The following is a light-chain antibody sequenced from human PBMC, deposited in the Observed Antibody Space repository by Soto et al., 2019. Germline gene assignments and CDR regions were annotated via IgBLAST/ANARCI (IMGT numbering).Light chain of an antibody. J-gene: IGKJ1*01. Sequence: DHQMTQSPSSLSASVGDRVTITCRASQSISSYLNWYQQKPGKAPKLLIYAASSLQSGVPSRFSGSGSGTDFTLTISSLQPEHFATYYCQQSYSTPWTFGQGTKVEIK. CDR3: QQSYSTPWT. CDR1: QSISSY. V-gene: IGKV1-39*01. CDR2: AAS.